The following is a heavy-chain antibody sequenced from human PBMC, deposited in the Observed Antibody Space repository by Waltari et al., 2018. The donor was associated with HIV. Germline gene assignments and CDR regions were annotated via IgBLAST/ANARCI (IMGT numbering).Heavy chain of an antibody. CDR3: ARGYHSSGWSPKPFDY. CDR1: GFMFSNYD. V-gene: IGHV3-33*01. Sequence: QVQLVESGGDVVQPGRSLRLSCSASGFMFSNYDMHWVRQAPGEGLEWVAVILDDGSNKFYADSVKGRFTISKDNFKKTLYLQINSLRADDTAVYYCARGYHSSGWSPKPFDYWGQGTLVTVSS. D-gene: IGHD3-22*01. CDR2: ILDDGSNK. J-gene: IGHJ4*02.